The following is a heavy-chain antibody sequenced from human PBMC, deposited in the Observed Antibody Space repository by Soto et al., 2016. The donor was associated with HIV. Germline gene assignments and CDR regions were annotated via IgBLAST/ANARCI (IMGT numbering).Heavy chain of an antibody. CDR3: TREPAPTGHSRGVDF. Sequence: QVRLQESGPGLVKPAQTLSLTCSVSNDSISIGGYYWSWIRQKPDTGLEWIGVIDYSGKTSYNPSLRSRVTLSVDVSKSRLFLILRSMRSTDSGIHFCTREPAPTGHSRGVDFWGQGARVIVS. CDR2: IDYSGKT. D-gene: IGHD3-10*01. CDR1: NDSISIGGYY. V-gene: IGHV4-31*03. J-gene: IGHJ4*02.